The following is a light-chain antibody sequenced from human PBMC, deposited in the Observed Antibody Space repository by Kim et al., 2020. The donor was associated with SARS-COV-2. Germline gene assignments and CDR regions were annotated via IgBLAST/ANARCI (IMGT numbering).Light chain of an antibody. CDR2: YDS. Sequence: GKAARITCGGNNIGSKSVHWYQQKPGQAPVLVIYYDSDRPSGIPERFSGSNSGNTATLTISRVEAGDEADYYCQVWDSSSDHPVVFGGGTKVTVL. J-gene: IGLJ2*01. V-gene: IGLV3-21*04. CDR1: NIGSKS. CDR3: QVWDSSSDHPVV.